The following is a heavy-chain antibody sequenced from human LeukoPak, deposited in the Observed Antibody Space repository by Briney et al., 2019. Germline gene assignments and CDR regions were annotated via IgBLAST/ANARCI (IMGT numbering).Heavy chain of an antibody. CDR3: AKDARRGFDYSNSLDN. CDR2: IWSDGSNR. D-gene: IGHD4-11*01. J-gene: IGHJ4*02. Sequence: TGGSLRLSCATSGFTFSHYGMHWVRQAPGKGLEWVAVIWSDGSNRYYGDPVKGRFTISRDNFQSTVYLQMNSLRAEDTAVYYCAKDARRGFDYSNSLDNWGQGTLVTVSS. V-gene: IGHV3-33*06. CDR1: GFTFSHYG.